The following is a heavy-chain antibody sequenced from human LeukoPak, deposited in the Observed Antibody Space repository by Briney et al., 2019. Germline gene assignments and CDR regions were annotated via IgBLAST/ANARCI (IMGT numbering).Heavy chain of an antibody. CDR2: IIPIFGTA. CDR3: ARDRAPAARGDYYYGMDV. Sequence: SVKVSCKASGGTFSSYAISWVRQAPGQGLEWMGGIIPIFGTANYAQKFQGRVTITADKSTSTAYMELSSLRSEDTAVYYCARDRAPAARGDYYYGMDVWGKGTTVTVSS. CDR1: GGTFSSYA. D-gene: IGHD2-2*01. J-gene: IGHJ6*04. V-gene: IGHV1-69*06.